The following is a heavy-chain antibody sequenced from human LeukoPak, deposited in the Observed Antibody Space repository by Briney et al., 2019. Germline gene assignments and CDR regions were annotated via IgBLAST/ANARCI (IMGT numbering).Heavy chain of an antibody. CDR1: GYTFTGYY. V-gene: IGHV1-8*02. D-gene: IGHD2-21*02. CDR2: INPNSGNT. Sequence: ASVKVSCKASGYTFTGYYMHWVRQAPGQGLEWMGWINPNSGNTGYAQKFQGRVTMTRNTSISTAYMELSSLRSEDTAVYYCARGSTIVVVTAIDYWGQGTLVTVSS. J-gene: IGHJ4*02. CDR3: ARGSTIVVVTAIDY.